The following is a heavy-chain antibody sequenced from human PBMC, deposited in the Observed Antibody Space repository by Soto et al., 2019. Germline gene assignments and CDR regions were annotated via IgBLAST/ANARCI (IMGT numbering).Heavy chain of an antibody. CDR1: GYTFTGYY. CDR2: INPNSGGT. Sequence: ASVKVSCKASGYTFTGYYIHWVRQAPGQGLEWMGWINPNSGGTNYAQKFQGWVTMTRDTSISTAYMELSRLRSDDTAVYYCARDYFPSVYAIGYYYMDVWGKGTTVTVSS. D-gene: IGHD2-8*01. CDR3: ARDYFPSVYAIGYYYMDV. V-gene: IGHV1-2*04. J-gene: IGHJ6*03.